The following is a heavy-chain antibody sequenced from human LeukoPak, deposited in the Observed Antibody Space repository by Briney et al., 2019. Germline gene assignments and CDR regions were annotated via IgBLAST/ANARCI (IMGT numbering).Heavy chain of an antibody. D-gene: IGHD1-26*01. CDR2: IKQDGSEK. J-gene: IGHJ6*02. Sequence: GGSLRLSCAASGFTFSSYWMSWVRQAPGKGLEWVANIKQDGSEKYYVDSVKGRFTISRDNSKNTLYLQMNSLRAEDTAVYYCASWGLEGATGAYYYGMDVWGQGTTVTVSS. CDR1: GFTFSSYW. V-gene: IGHV3-7*01. CDR3: ASWGLEGATGAYYYGMDV.